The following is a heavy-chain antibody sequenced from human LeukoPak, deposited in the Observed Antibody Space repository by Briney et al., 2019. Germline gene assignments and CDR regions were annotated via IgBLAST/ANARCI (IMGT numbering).Heavy chain of an antibody. V-gene: IGHV4-59*01. CDR1: GGSISSYY. J-gene: IGHJ4*02. D-gene: IGHD1-26*01. Sequence: SETLSLTCTVSGGSISSYYWSWIRQPPGKGLEWIGYIYYSGSTNYNPSLKSRVTISVDTSKNQFSLKLSSVAAADTAVYYCATGGAIVGATLDYWGQGTLVTVSS. CDR3: ATGGAIVGATLDY. CDR2: IYYSGST.